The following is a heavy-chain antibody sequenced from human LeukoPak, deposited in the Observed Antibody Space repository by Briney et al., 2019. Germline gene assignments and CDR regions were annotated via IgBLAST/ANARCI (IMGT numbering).Heavy chain of an antibody. Sequence: PGESLKISCKGSGYSFTSYWISWVRQMPGKGLEWMGKIDPSDSYANYSPSFQGHVTILADKSIRTAYLQWSSLKASDTAMYYCAREVVGATTLFDYWGQGTLVTVSS. CDR1: GYSFTSYW. CDR2: IDPSDSYA. CDR3: AREVVGATTLFDY. V-gene: IGHV5-10-1*01. D-gene: IGHD1-26*01. J-gene: IGHJ4*02.